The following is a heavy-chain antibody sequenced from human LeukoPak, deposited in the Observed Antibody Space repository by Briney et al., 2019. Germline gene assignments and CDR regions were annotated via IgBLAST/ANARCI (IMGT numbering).Heavy chain of an antibody. J-gene: IGHJ6*02. Sequence: SETLSLTCSVSGGSISSYYWSWIRQPPGKGLEWIGYIYYSGSTNYNPSLKSRVTISVDTSKNQFSLKLSSVTAADTAVYYCARFSQQLAQYYYYGMDVWGQGTTVTVSS. CDR1: GGSISSYY. V-gene: IGHV4-59*01. CDR2: IYYSGST. D-gene: IGHD6-13*01. CDR3: ARFSQQLAQYYYYGMDV.